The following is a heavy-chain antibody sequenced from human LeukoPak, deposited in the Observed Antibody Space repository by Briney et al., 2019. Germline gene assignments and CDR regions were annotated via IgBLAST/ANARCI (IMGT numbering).Heavy chain of an antibody. D-gene: IGHD3-16*02. J-gene: IGHJ3*02. CDR1: GYTFTSYG. Sequence: GASVKVSCKASGYTFTSYGISWVRQAPGQGLEWMGWISAYNGNTNYAQKLQGRVTMTTDTSTSTAYMELRGLRSDDTAVYYCARDSAYDYVWGSYRMDDAFDIWGQGTMVTVSS. V-gene: IGHV1-18*01. CDR3: ARDSAYDYVWGSYRMDDAFDI. CDR2: ISAYNGNT.